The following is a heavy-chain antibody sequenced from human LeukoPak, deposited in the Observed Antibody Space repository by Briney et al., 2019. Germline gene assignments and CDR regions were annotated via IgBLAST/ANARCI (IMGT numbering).Heavy chain of an antibody. V-gene: IGHV3-7*04. CDR3: ARAAYGSGRRAFDI. Sequence: GSLRLSFAASGFTFSSYWMSWVRQAPGKGLEWVANIKQDGSEKYYVDSVKGRFTISRDNAKNSLYLQMNSLRAEDTAVYYCARAAYGSGRRAFDIWGQGTMVTVSS. J-gene: IGHJ3*02. CDR1: GFTFSSYW. D-gene: IGHD3-10*01. CDR2: IKQDGSEK.